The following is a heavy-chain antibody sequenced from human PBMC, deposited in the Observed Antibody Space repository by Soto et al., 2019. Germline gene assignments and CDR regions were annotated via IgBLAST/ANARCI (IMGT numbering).Heavy chain of an antibody. CDR2: IYGGGTT. CDR1: GFAVSSKY. CDR3: VQTTGWPGFDF. V-gene: IGHV3-53*01. D-gene: IGHD6-19*01. Sequence: EVQLVESGGGLIQPGGSLRLSCAASGFAVSSKYMTWVRQAPGKGLEWVSVIYGGGTTYYADSGKGRFTISRDTSKNTLYLQMNSLSADDTAVYYCVQTTGWPGFDFWGQGTLVTVSS. J-gene: IGHJ4*02.